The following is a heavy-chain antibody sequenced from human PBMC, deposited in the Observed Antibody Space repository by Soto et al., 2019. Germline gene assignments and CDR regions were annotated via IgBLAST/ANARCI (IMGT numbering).Heavy chain of an antibody. CDR1: GFTFRSFT. CDR2: ISSNSAYI. D-gene: IGHD6-13*01. Sequence: GGSLRLSCAASGFTFRSFTMNWVRQAPGKGPEWVSTISSNSAYIYYTDALRGRFTISRDNAKNSLHLQMNSLRAEDTAVYYCTRDASRDSSARGWFDPWGPGTLVTVSS. J-gene: IGHJ5*02. V-gene: IGHV3-21*01. CDR3: TRDASRDSSARGWFDP.